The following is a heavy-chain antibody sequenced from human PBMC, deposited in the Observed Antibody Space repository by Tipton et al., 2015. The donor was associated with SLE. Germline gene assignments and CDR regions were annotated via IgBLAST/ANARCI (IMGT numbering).Heavy chain of an antibody. J-gene: IGHJ4*02. V-gene: IGHV4-4*07. D-gene: IGHD2-2*01. CDR3: VVCSPASCAYFDY. Sequence: LRLSCAVSGDSISSSYYWGWIRQPAGKGLEWIGRIYTGGNTKYNPSLESRVTLSVDASKDQFSLKLSSVTAADTAVYYCVVCSPASCAYFDYWGQGRLVTVSS. CDR1: GDSISSSYY. CDR2: IYTGGNT.